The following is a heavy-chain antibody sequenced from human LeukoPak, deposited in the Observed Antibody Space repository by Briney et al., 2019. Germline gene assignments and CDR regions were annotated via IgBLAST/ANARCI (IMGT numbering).Heavy chain of an antibody. D-gene: IGHD6-19*01. J-gene: IGHJ6*02. CDR1: GGSISSSSYY. CDR3: ARDRKKQWLVRGLLYYYYGMDV. CDR2: IYYSGST. V-gene: IGHV4-39*07. Sequence: KPSETLSLTCTVSGGSISSSSYYWGWIRQPPGKGLEWIGSIYYSGSTYYNPSLKSRVTISVDTSKNQFSLKLSSVTAADTAVYYCARDRKKQWLVRGLLYYYYGMDVWGQGTTVTVSS.